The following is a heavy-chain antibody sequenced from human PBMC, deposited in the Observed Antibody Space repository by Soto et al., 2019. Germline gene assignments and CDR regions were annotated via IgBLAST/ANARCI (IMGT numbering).Heavy chain of an antibody. CDR1: GGSVSGHY. CDR2: IFYSGCT. J-gene: IGHJ4*02. Sequence: PSEPLSLPCTVSGGSVSGHYWIGILQSPGKGLEWIGYIFYSGCTNYNPSLKSRVTISVDTSKNQFSLKLSSVTAADTAVYYCARVGSSGWSPDFWGQGALVTVSS. D-gene: IGHD6-19*01. V-gene: IGHV4-59*02. CDR3: ARVGSSGWSPDF.